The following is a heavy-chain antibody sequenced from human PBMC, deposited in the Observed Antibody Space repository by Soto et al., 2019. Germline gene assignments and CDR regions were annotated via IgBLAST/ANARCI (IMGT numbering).Heavy chain of an antibody. CDR1: GFTVSTNH. CDR3: ARESGYAGRFWGYSMDV. D-gene: IGHD5-12*01. J-gene: IGHJ6*02. V-gene: IGHV3-66*01. CDR2: IYRDGST. Sequence: PGGSLRLSCAASGFTVSTNHMTWVRQAPGKGLQWVSIIYRDGSTYYADSVKGRFTISRDSSRDTLYLQMNSVRAEDTAVYYCARESGYAGRFWGYSMDVWGQGTTVTVSS.